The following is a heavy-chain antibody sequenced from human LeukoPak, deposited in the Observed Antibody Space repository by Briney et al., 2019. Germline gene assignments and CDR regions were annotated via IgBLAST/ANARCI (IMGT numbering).Heavy chain of an antibody. Sequence: KPSETLSLTCTVSGGSISSYYWSWIRQPPGRGLEWIGYIYYSGSTNYNPSLKSRVTISVDTSENQFSLKLSSVTAADTAVYYCARDRAVVVPAATEYYYYYYGMDVWGQGTTDTVSS. CDR3: ARDRAVVVPAATEYYYYYYGMDV. J-gene: IGHJ6*02. CDR1: GGSISSYY. V-gene: IGHV4-59*01. CDR2: IYYSGST. D-gene: IGHD2-2*01.